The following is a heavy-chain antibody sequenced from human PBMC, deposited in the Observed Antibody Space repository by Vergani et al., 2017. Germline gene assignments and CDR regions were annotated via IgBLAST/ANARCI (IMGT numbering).Heavy chain of an antibody. D-gene: IGHD4-11*01. V-gene: IGHV3-48*03. CDR2: IVSTGQVK. CDR3: AREMSNEGFDY. CDR1: GFTFSTHT. J-gene: IGHJ4*02. Sequence: EVLLVESGGNLVQPGGSLRLSCAASGFTFSTHTMNWVRQTPGKGLQWISYIVSTGQVKRYADSVKGRFTISRDNAKNSLFLQMSSLKVEDTGVYYCAREMSNEGFDYWGQGTRVTVS.